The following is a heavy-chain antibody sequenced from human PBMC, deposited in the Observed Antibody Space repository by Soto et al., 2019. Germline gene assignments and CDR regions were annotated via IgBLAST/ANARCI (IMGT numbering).Heavy chain of an antibody. CDR3: AKGNYGDYGGFDP. V-gene: IGHV3-23*01. Sequence: GESLKISCAASGFSFSTLAMTWVRQAPGKGLEWVSTIISTGISTYYADSVKGRFTISRANSKNTLYLQMNSLRAEDSAVYYCAKGNYGDYGGFDPWGQGTLVTASS. CDR2: IISTGIST. CDR1: GFSFSTLA. J-gene: IGHJ5*02. D-gene: IGHD4-17*01.